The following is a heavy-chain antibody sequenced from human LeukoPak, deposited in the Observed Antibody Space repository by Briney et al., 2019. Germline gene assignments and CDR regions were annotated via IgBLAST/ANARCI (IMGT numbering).Heavy chain of an antibody. CDR2: IRQDGGEA. CDR1: GITFSSLW. CDR3: AGGQGWHFDL. V-gene: IGHV3-7*01. D-gene: IGHD2-15*01. J-gene: IGHJ2*01. Sequence: GGSLRLSCAASGITFSSLWMSWFRQAPGKGLEWVADIRQDGGEAHYVASVKGRFTISRDSTSLFLQMNSLRAEDTAVYYCAGGQGWHFDLWGRGTLITVSS.